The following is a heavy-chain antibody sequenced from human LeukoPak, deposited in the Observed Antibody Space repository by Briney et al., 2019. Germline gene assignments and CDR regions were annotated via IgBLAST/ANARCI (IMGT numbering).Heavy chain of an antibody. J-gene: IGHJ4*02. CDR3: ARNPYYDSSGYYYAVDY. CDR2: IWYDGSNK. D-gene: IGHD3-22*01. V-gene: IGHV3-33*01. CDR1: GFTFSSYG. Sequence: PGRSLRLSCAASGFTFSSYGMHWVRQAPGKGLEWVAVIWYDGSNKYYADSVKGRFTISRDNSKNTLYLQMDSLRDEDTAVYYCARNPYYDSSGYYYAVDYWGQGTLVTVSS.